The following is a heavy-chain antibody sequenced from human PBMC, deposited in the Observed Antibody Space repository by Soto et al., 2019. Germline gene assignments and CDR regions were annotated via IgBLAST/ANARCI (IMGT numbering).Heavy chain of an antibody. Sequence: QVQLVESGGGVVQPGRSLRLSCAASGFTFSSYAMHWVRQAPGKGLEWVAVISYDGSNKYYADSVKGRFTISRDNSKNTLQRRMNSLRAEDTAVYYCARGWGKYYAISATYFDYWGQATLVTVSS. CDR1: GFTFSSYA. V-gene: IGHV3-30-3*01. J-gene: IGHJ4*02. D-gene: IGHD3-9*01. CDR2: ISYDGSNK. CDR3: ARGWGKYYAISATYFDY.